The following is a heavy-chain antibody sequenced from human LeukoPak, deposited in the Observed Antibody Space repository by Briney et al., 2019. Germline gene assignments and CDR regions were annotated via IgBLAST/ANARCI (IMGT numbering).Heavy chain of an antibody. D-gene: IGHD3-16*02. V-gene: IGHV3-30*02. CDR2: IRYDGSNK. CDR3: AKASTSMITFGGVIYRNPYYMDV. Sequence: GGSLRLSCAASGFTFSSYGMHWVRQAPGKGLEWVAFIRYDGSNKYYADSVKGRFTISRDNSKNTLYLQMNSLRAEDTAVYYCAKASTSMITFGGVIYRNPYYMDVWGKGTTVTISS. CDR1: GFTFSSYG. J-gene: IGHJ6*03.